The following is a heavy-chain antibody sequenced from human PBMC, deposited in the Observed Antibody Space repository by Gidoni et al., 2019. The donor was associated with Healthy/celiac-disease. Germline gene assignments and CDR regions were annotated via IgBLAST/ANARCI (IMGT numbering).Heavy chain of an antibody. CDR3: ARGNDRSGYPPALDY. D-gene: IGHD3-22*01. Sequence: QLQLQESGSGLVKPSQTLSLTCAVSGGSISSGGYSWSWIRQPPGKGLEWIGYIYHSGSTYYNPSLKSRVTISVDRSKNQFSLKLSSVTAADTAVYYCARGNDRSGYPPALDYWGQGTLVTVSS. CDR2: IYHSGST. CDR1: GGSISSGGYS. J-gene: IGHJ4*02. V-gene: IGHV4-30-2*01.